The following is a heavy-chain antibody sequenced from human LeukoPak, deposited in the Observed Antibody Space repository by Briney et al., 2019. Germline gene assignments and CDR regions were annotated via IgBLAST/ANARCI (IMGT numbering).Heavy chain of an antibody. CDR3: AKDMVKYSSGLDY. J-gene: IGHJ4*02. CDR2: ISSSSSYT. V-gene: IGHV3-11*06. Sequence: SGGSLRLSCAASGFTFSDYYMSWIRQAPGKGLEWVSYISSSSSYTNYADSVKGRFTISRDNAKNSLYLQMNSLRAEDTAVYYCAKDMVKYSSGLDYWGQGTLVTVSS. D-gene: IGHD6-19*01. CDR1: GFTFSDYY.